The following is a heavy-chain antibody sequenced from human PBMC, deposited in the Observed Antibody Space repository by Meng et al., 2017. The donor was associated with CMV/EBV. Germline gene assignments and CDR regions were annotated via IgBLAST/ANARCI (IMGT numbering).Heavy chain of an antibody. CDR3: AREGYSGGLDY. V-gene: IGHV3-21*01. CDR2: ISSSSSYI. Sequence: GESLKISSAASGFTFSSYSMNWVRQAPGKGLEWVSSISSSSSYIYYADSVKGRFTISRDNAKNSLYLQMNSLRAEDTAVYYCAREGYSGGLDYWGQGTLVTVSS. CDR1: GFTFSSYS. J-gene: IGHJ4*02. D-gene: IGHD6-13*01.